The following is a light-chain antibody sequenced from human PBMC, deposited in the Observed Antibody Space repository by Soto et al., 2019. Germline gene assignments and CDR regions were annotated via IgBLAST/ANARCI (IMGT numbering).Light chain of an antibody. CDR3: CSYAGSSTPVV. V-gene: IGLV2-23*01. CDR1: SSDVRSYNL. CDR2: EGS. J-gene: IGLJ2*01. Sequence: QSVLTQPASVSGSPGQSITISCTGTSSDVRSYNLVSWYQQHPGKAPKLMIYEGSKRPSGVSNRFSGSKSGNTASLTISGLQAEDEADYYCCSYAGSSTPVVFGGGTKVTVL.